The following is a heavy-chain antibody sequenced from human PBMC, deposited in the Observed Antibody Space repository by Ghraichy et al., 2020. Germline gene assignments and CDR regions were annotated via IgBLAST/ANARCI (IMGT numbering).Heavy chain of an antibody. CDR1: GYSISSGYY. CDR2: IFHSGST. J-gene: IGHJ4*02. D-gene: IGHD6-13*01. Sequence: SETLSLTCAVSGYSISSGYYWGWIRQPPGKGLEWIGSIFHSGSTYYYPSLKSRVTISVDTSKNQFSLKLSSVTAADTAVYYCARGWQQQLVRIDYWGQGTLVTVSS. V-gene: IGHV4-38-2*01. CDR3: ARGWQQQLVRIDY.